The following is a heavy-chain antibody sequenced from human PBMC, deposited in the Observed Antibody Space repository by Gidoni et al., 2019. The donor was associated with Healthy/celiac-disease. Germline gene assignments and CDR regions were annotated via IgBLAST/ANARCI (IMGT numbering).Heavy chain of an antibody. CDR3: ARENRDDSSGYQGY. Sequence: EVQLVESGGGLVQPGGSLRLSCAASGFTFSSYSMNWVRQAPGKGLEWVSYISSSSSTIYYADSVKGRFTISRDNAKNSLYLQMNSLRAEDTAVYYCARENRDDSSGYQGYWGQGTLVTVSS. D-gene: IGHD3-22*01. CDR2: ISSSSSTI. J-gene: IGHJ4*02. V-gene: IGHV3-48*01. CDR1: GFTFSSYS.